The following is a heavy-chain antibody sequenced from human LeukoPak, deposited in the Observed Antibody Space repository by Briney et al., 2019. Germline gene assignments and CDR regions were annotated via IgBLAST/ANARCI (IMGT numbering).Heavy chain of an antibody. Sequence: GGSLRLSCAPSGFTFDDYAMHWVRQAPGKGPGWVSGISWNSGSIGYADSVKGRFTISRDNAKNSLYLQMNSLRAEDMALYYCAKDRSGSSSWDFDYWGQGTLVTVSS. J-gene: IGHJ4*02. V-gene: IGHV3-9*03. CDR3: AKDRSGSSSWDFDY. CDR1: GFTFDDYA. D-gene: IGHD6-13*01. CDR2: ISWNSGSI.